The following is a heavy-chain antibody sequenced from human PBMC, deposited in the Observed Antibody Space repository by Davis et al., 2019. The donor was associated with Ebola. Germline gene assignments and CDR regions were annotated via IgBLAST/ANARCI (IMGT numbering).Heavy chain of an antibody. D-gene: IGHD2-21*01. J-gene: IGHJ4*02. CDR2: TNPHNGNT. V-gene: IGHV1-18*04. CDR3: VRAQFPKTSDQ. CDR1: LYTFPSYG. Sequence: SVTVPRMASLYTFPSYGITWLRQAPGQQLEWMGWTNPHNGNTNYAQNVQSRGTMTTDTSTSTAYMDVGILRSDDTAVYYCVRAQFPKTSDQWGQRTLVSASS.